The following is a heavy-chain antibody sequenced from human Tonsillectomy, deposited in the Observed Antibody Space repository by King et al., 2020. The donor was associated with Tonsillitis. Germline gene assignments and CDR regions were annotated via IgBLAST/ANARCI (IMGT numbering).Heavy chain of an antibody. CDR2: ISGSGGST. Sequence: VQLVESGGGLVQPGGSLRLSCAASGFTFSSYAMSCVRQAPGKGLEWVSGISGSGGSTYHADSVKGRFTISRDNSKNTLYLEMNSLGAEDAPIYYCVKDLLLTYDTAGYTDNWGQGTRVTVSS. CDR1: GFTFSSYA. CDR3: VKDLLLTYDTAGYTDN. V-gene: IGHV3-23*04. D-gene: IGHD3-22*01. J-gene: IGHJ4*02.